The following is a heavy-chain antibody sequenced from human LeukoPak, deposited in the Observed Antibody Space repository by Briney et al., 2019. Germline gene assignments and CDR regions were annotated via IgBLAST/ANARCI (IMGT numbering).Heavy chain of an antibody. CDR2: IGGGGSDT. D-gene: IGHD1-1*01. CDR1: GFTVSSNY. CDR3: AKDVFHWAFDI. J-gene: IGHJ3*02. Sequence: HTGGSLRLSCAASGFTVSSNYMSWVRQAPGKGLEWVSAIGGGGSDTRYTDSVMGRFTLSRDISRNILYLQMNSLRAEDTAIYFCAKDVFHWAFDIWGQGTMVTVSA. V-gene: IGHV3-23*01.